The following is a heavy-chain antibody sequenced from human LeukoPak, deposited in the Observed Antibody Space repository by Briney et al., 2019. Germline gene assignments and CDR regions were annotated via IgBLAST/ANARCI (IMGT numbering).Heavy chain of an antibody. CDR3: AGAPPAPDY. V-gene: IGHV3-23*01. CDR1: GFTFSSYA. CDR2: ISDNGGST. Sequence: PGGSLRLSCAASGFTFSSYAMSWVRQAPGKGLEWVSVISDNGGSTYYADSVKGRFTISRDNAKDSLYLQMNSLRAEDTAVYYCAGAPPAPDYWGQGTLVTVSS. J-gene: IGHJ4*02. D-gene: IGHD1-26*01.